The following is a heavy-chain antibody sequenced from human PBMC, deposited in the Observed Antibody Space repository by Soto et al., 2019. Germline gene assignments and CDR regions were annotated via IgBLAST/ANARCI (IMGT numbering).Heavy chain of an antibody. CDR3: ARGHYDYWSGYFATIDY. CDR1: GYTFTSYG. V-gene: IGHV1-18*01. Sequence: ASVKVSCKASGYTFTSYGISWVRQAPGQGLEWMGWISAYSGSTKYNPSLKSRVTISADTSKNQFSLKLSSVTAADTAVYYCARGHYDYWSGYFATIDYWGQGTRVTVSS. D-gene: IGHD3-3*01. J-gene: IGHJ4*02. CDR2: ISAYSGST.